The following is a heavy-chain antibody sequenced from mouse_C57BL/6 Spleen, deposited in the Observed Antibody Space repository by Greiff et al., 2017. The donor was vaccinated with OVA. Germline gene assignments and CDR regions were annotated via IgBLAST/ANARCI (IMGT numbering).Heavy chain of an antibody. CDR1: GYTFPSYW. J-gene: IGHJ3*01. CDR2: IDPSDSYT. CDR3: ARGEELGPFAY. V-gene: IGHV1-59*01. Sequence: VQLQQPGAELVRPGTSVKLSCKASGYTFPSYWMHWVKQRPGQGLEWIGVIDPSDSYTNYNQKVKGKATLTVDTSASTAYMQLSSLTSEDSSVYYCARGEELGPFAYWGQGTLVTVSA. D-gene: IGHD4-1*01.